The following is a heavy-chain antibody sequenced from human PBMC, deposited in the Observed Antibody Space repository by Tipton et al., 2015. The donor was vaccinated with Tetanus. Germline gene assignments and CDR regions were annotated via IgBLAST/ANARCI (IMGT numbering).Heavy chain of an antibody. D-gene: IGHD3-22*01. J-gene: IGHJ4*02. CDR3: AREAYYFDSSGYNNYFDY. CDR2: INSDGSST. CDR1: GFTFSSYW. Sequence: SLRLSCAASGFTFSSYWMHWVRQAPGKGLVWVSRINSDGSSTSYADSVKGRFTISRDNSKNTLYLQMNSLRAEDTAVYYCAREAYYFDSSGYNNYFDYWGQGTLVTVSS. V-gene: IGHV3-74*01.